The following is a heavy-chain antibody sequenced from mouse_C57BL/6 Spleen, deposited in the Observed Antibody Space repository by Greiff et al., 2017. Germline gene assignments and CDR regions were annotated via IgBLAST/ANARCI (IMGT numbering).Heavy chain of an antibody. CDR2: IDPSDSYT. V-gene: IGHV1-69*01. CDR3: ARGRTEARYFDV. Sequence: VQLQQPGAELVMPGASVKLSCKASGYTFTSYWMHWVKQRPGQGLEWIGEIDPSDSYTNYNQKFKGKSTLTVDKSSSTAYMQLSSLTSEDSAVYYCARGRTEARYFDVWGTGTTVTVSS. J-gene: IGHJ1*03. CDR1: GYTFTSYW.